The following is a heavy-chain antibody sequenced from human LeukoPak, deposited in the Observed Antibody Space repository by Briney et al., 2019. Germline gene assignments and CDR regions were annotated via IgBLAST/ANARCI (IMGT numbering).Heavy chain of an antibody. CDR1: GYTFTSYY. J-gene: IGHJ1*01. CDR3: ARETYYYDSSGYYPPEH. V-gene: IGHV1-18*04. D-gene: IGHD3-22*01. Sequence: ASVKVSCKASGYTFTSYYMHWVRQAPGQGLEWMGWISAYNGNTNYAQKLQGRVTMTTDTSTSTAYMELRSLRSDDTAVYYCARETYYYDSSGYYPPEHWGQGTLVTVSS. CDR2: ISAYNGNT.